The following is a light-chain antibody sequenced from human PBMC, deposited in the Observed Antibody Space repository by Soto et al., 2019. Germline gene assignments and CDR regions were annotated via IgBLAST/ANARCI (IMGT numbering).Light chain of an antibody. CDR2: GAS. CDR1: RTISRN. J-gene: IGKJ4*01. CDR3: QPHNNWPVVT. V-gene: IGKV3-15*01. Sequence: DMDMTHSPVTLSGSPGERVTLSCRASRTISRNLAWYQQKPGQAPRLLIYGASTRSTGIPDRFSGSGSGTEFTLTINSLQSEDFAMYYCQPHNNWPVVTFGGGT.